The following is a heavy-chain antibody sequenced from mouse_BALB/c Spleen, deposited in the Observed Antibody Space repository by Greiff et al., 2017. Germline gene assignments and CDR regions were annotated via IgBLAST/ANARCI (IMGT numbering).Heavy chain of an antibody. CDR3: ARHENYAMDY. V-gene: IGHV5-6*01. Sequence: VQLKESGGDLVKPGGSLKLSCAASGFTFSSYGMSWVRQTPDKRLEWVATISSGGSYTYYPDSVKGRFTISRDNAKNTLYLQMSSLKSEDTAMYYCARHENYAMDYWGQGTSVTVSS. J-gene: IGHJ4*01. CDR1: GFTFSSYG. CDR2: ISSGGSYT.